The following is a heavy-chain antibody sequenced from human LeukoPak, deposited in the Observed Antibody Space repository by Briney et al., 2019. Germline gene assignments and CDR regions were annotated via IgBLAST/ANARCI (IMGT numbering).Heavy chain of an antibody. V-gene: IGHV4-39*01. J-gene: IGHJ4*02. CDR3: ARREGAYGSGSYYFDY. CDR2: IYYSGST. D-gene: IGHD3-10*01. CDR1: GGSISSGGYY. Sequence: SQTLSLTCTVSGGSISSGGYYWGWIRQPPGKGLEWIGSIYYSGSTYYNPSLKSRVTISVDTSKNQFSLKLSSVTAADTAVYYCARREGAYGSGSYYFDYWGQGTLVTVSS.